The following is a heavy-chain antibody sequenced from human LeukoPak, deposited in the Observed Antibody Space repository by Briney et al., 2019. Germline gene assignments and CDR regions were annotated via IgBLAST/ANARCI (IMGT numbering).Heavy chain of an antibody. Sequence: PGGSLRLSCAASGFTFGSYAMSWVRQAPGKGLEWVSTISGGGVTTYYADSVKGRFTISRDNARNTLYLQMNSLRAEDTALYYCTRADTVVVVPDFWGQGTLVTVSS. J-gene: IGHJ4*02. V-gene: IGHV3-23*01. CDR2: ISGGGVTT. D-gene: IGHD2-15*01. CDR1: GFTFGSYA. CDR3: TRADTVVVVPDF.